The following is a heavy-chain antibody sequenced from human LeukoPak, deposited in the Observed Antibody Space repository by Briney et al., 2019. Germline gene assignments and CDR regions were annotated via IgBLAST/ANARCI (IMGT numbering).Heavy chain of an antibody. D-gene: IGHD6-13*01. CDR1: GYTFTSYG. J-gene: IGHJ4*02. V-gene: IGHV1-18*01. CDR2: ISAYNGNT. Sequence: ASVKVSCKASGYTFTSYGISWVRQAPGQGLEWMGWISAYNGNTNYAQKLQGRVTMTTDTSTSTAYMELRSLRSDDTAVYYCATAPLYSSSWYFRGYFDDWGQGTLVTVSS. CDR3: ATAPLYSSSWYFRGYFDD.